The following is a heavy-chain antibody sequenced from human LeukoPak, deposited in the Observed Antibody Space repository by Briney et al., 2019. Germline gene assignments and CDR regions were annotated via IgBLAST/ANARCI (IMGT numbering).Heavy chain of an antibody. J-gene: IGHJ4*02. Sequence: SETLSLTCAVYGGSFSGYHWSWIRQPPGKGLEWIGEINHSGSTNYNPSLKSRVTISVDTSKNQFSLKLSSVTAADTAVYYCARHNGITFDYWGQGTLVTVSS. CDR3: ARHNGITFDY. CDR2: INHSGST. CDR1: GGSFSGYH. D-gene: IGHD1/OR15-1a*01. V-gene: IGHV4-34*01.